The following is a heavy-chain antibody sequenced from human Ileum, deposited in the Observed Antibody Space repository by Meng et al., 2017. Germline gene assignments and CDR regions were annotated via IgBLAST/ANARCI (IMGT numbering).Heavy chain of an antibody. CDR3: ARGGPWFDP. CDR1: GGSFSGYY. J-gene: IGHJ5*02. CDR2: INHSGST. Sequence: QVQLQQWGAGLLTPAESLSLTCCVYGGSFSGYYWSWVRQPPGKGLEWIGEINHSGSTNYNPSLKSRVTISVDTSKNQFSLKLSSVTAADTAVYYCARGGPWFDPWGQGTLVTVSS. V-gene: IGHV4-34*01.